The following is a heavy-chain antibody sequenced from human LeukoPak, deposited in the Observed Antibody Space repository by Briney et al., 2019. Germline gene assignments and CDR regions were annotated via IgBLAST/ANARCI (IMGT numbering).Heavy chain of an antibody. V-gene: IGHV1-69*13. J-gene: IGHJ5*02. CDR1: GGTFSSYA. Sequence: SVKVSCKASGGTFSSYAISWVRQAPGQGLEWMGGIIPIFGTANYAQKFQGRVTITADESTSTAHMELSSLRSEDTAVYYCARLGDDILTGYRPWGQGTLVTVSS. CDR3: ARLGDDILTGYRP. D-gene: IGHD3-9*01. CDR2: IIPIFGTA.